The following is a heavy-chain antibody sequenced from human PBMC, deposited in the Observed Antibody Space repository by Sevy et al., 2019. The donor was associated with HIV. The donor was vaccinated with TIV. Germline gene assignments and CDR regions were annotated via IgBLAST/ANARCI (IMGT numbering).Heavy chain of an antibody. V-gene: IGHV4-34*01. CDR3: ARGGRVAINFDY. D-gene: IGHD3-9*01. Sequence: SETLSLTCAVYGGSFSGYYWSWIRQPPGKGLEWIEEINHSGSTNYNPSLKSRVTISVDTSKNQFSLKLSSVTAADTAVYYCARGGRVAINFDYWGQGTLVTVSS. J-gene: IGHJ4*02. CDR1: GGSFSGYY. CDR2: INHSGST.